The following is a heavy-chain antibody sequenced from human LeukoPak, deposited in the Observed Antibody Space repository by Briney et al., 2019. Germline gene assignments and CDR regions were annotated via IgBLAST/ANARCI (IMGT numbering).Heavy chain of an antibody. V-gene: IGHV3-23*01. J-gene: IGHJ3*02. CDR2: ISGSGGST. D-gene: IGHD3-10*01. CDR1: GFTFSSYA. CDR3: AKGLWFGELLSAFDI. Sequence: GGSLRLSCAESGFTFSSYAMSWVRQAPGKGLEWVSAISGSGGSTYYADSVKGRFTISRDNSKNTLYLQMNSLRAEDTAVYYCAKGLWFGELLSAFDIWGQGTMVTVSS.